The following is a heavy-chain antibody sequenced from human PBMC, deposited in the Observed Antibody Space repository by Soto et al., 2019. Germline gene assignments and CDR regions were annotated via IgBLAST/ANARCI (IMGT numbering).Heavy chain of an antibody. CDR2: ISYGGST. Sequence: SETLSLTCTVSGGSINSGGYCWSWIRQHPGKGLDWIGCISYGGSTSYNPSLKSRVTISVDTSKNQFSLKLTSVTAADTAVYYCSRGILVWGQEPWSPSPQ. D-gene: IGHD5-18*01. CDR1: GGSINSGGYC. CDR3: SRGILV. J-gene: IGHJ4*01. V-gene: IGHV4-31*03.